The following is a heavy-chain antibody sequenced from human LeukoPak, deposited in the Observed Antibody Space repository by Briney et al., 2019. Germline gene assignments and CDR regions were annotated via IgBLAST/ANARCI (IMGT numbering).Heavy chain of an antibody. Sequence: GESLKISCEGSGCSFTGYWIGWVRQMPGKGLEWMGIIYPGDSDTRYSPSFQGQVTISADKSISTAYLQWSSLKASDTAMYYCARTTMVRGVDYFDYWGQGSQVTVSS. D-gene: IGHD3-10*01. CDR2: IYPGDSDT. V-gene: IGHV5-51*01. CDR1: GCSFTGYW. CDR3: ARTTMVRGVDYFDY. J-gene: IGHJ4*02.